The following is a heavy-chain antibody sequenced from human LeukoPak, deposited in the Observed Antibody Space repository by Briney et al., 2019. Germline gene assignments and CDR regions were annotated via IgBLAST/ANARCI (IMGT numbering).Heavy chain of an antibody. CDR3: AKGSFQDIVAPRTPFDY. D-gene: IGHD5-12*01. J-gene: IGHJ4*02. Sequence: GGSLRLSCVASGFTFSGSAMHWVRQASGKGLEWVGRIRSKANTYATAYAASVKGKFTISRDDSKNTAYLQMNSLTTEDTAVYYCAKGSFQDIVAPRTPFDYWGQGTLVTVSS. CDR2: IRSKANTYAT. V-gene: IGHV3-73*01. CDR1: GFTFSGSA.